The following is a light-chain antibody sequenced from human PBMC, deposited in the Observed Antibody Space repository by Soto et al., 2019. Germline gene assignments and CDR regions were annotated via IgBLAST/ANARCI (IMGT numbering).Light chain of an antibody. V-gene: IGKV1-39*01. CDR2: GAS. J-gene: IGKJ5*01. CDR1: QNIEIY. Sequence: DIQMTQSPSSLSASLGDRVTITCRASQNIEIYLNWFQQKPGKAPKLLIYGASSLESMVPSRFSGSGSGTDFTLTISSLQPEDIDTYYCQQTHSTPLTFGQGTRLEIK. CDR3: QQTHSTPLT.